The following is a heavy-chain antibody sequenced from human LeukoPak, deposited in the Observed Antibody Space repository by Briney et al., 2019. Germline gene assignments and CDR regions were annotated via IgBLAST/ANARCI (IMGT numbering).Heavy chain of an antibody. Sequence: TGGSLRLSCAASGFTFSSYGMHWVRQAPGKGLEWVAFIRYDGSNKYYADSVKGRFTISRDNSKNTLYLQMNSLRAEDTAIYYCARGGSGAPYYSYYMDVWGKGTTVTVSS. J-gene: IGHJ6*03. CDR2: IRYDGSNK. V-gene: IGHV3-30*02. D-gene: IGHD3-10*01. CDR1: GFTFSSYG. CDR3: ARGGSGAPYYSYYMDV.